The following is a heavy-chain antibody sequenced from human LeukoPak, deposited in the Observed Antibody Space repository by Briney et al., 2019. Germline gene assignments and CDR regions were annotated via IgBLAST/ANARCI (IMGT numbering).Heavy chain of an antibody. V-gene: IGHV3-30*18. D-gene: IGHD3-3*01. J-gene: IGHJ6*03. Sequence: GGSLRLSCAASGFTFSSYGMHWVRQAPGKGLEWVAVISYDGSNKYYADSVKGRFTISRDNSKNTLYLQMNSLRAEDTAVYYCAKGDAPLEWLSDYYYYYYMDVWAKGPRSPSP. CDR3: AKGDAPLEWLSDYYYYYYMDV. CDR2: ISYDGSNK. CDR1: GFTFSSYG.